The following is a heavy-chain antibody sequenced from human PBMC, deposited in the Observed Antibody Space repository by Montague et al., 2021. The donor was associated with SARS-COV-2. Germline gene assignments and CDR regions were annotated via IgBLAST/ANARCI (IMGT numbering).Heavy chain of an antibody. Sequence: SLRPSCAASEFTFSSYAMSWVRQAPGKGLEWVSTFTGGSGGSTYYANSVKGRFTISRDSSKNTLYLQMNNLRAEDTAVYYCAKDRWGVPGPLDPFDYWGQGTLVTVSS. J-gene: IGHJ4*02. CDR3: AKDRWGVPGPLDPFDY. V-gene: IGHV3-23*01. CDR1: EFTFSSYA. D-gene: IGHD3-10*01. CDR2: FTGGSGGST.